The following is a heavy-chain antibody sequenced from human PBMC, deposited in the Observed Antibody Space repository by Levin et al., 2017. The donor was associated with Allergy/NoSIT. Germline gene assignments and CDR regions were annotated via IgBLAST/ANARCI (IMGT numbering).Heavy chain of an antibody. Sequence: GGSLRLSCAASGFTFRSHCMHWVRQAPGKGLDWVGLISPDGSITYYADSVRGRFTLSRDNSKDTLYLQMNSLRAEDTAVYFCVRDGPVTTSVGIDFWGQGTLVTVSS. D-gene: IGHD4-17*01. CDR2: ISPDGSIT. CDR3: VRDGPVTTSVGIDF. V-gene: IGHV3-33*01. CDR1: GFTFRSHC. J-gene: IGHJ4*02.